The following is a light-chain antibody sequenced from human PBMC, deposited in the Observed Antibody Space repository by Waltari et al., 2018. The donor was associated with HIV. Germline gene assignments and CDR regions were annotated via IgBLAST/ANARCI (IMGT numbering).Light chain of an antibody. J-gene: IGLJ2*01. V-gene: IGLV4-69*01. Sequence: QLVLTQSPSASASLGASVKLTCTLSSGHISYAIAWHQQQPEKGPRYLMKLNSDGSHTKGDGIPDRFSGSSSGAERYLTSSSLQSDDEADYYCQTWGTGIVLFGGGTKVTVL. CDR3: QTWGTGIVL. CDR2: LNSDGSH. CDR1: SGHISYA.